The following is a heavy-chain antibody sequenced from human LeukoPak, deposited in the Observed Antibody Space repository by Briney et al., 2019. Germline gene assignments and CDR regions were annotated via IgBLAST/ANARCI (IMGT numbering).Heavy chain of an antibody. V-gene: IGHV3-7*05. CDR2: IHEDGSDK. J-gene: IGHJ3*02. Sequence: GGSLRLSCAASGFTFSRYWMNWVRQAPGQGLEWVANIHEDGSDKYYVDSVKGRFTISRDNAKSSVYLQMNGLRAEDTAVYYCARNLRLHTPRTFDIWGQGTMVTVSS. CDR1: GFTFSRYW. D-gene: IGHD6-25*01. CDR3: ARNLRLHTPRTFDI.